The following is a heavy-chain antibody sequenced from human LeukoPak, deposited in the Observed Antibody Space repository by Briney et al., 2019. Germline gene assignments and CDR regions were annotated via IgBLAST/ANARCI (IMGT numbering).Heavy chain of an antibody. V-gene: IGHV3-48*01. CDR2: ISSSSSTI. CDR3: ATGIAALYYFDY. D-gene: IGHD6-6*01. J-gene: IGHJ4*02. CDR1: GFTFSSYS. Sequence: PGGSLRLSCAASGFTFSSYSMNWVRQPPGKGLEGVSYISSSSSTINYADSVKGRFTISRDNAKNSLYLQMNSLRAEDTAVYYCATGIAALYYFDYWGQGTLVTVSS.